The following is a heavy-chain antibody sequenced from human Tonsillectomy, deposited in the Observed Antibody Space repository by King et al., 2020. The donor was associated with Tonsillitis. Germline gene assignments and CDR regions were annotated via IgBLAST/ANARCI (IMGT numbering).Heavy chain of an antibody. D-gene: IGHD6-19*01. CDR1: GFTFSSYG. J-gene: IGHJ4*02. Sequence: QLVQSGGGVVQPGRSLRLSCAASGFTFSSYGMHWVRQAPGKGLEWVAVISYDGSNKYYADSVKGRFTISRDNSKNTLYLQMNSLRAEDTAVYYCAKAPIAVAGRKEFDYWGQRTLVTVSS. V-gene: IGHV3-30*18. CDR3: AKAPIAVAGRKEFDY. CDR2: ISYDGSNK.